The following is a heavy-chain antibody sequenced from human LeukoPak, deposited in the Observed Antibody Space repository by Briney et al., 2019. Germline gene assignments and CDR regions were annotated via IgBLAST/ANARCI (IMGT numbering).Heavy chain of an antibody. CDR3: ARAHPMATTHPLSDY. D-gene: IGHD5-24*01. CDR1: GYTFTSYG. Sequence: ASVKVSCKASGYTFTSYGISWVRQAPGQGLEWMGWISAYNGNTNYAQKLQGRVTMTTDTSTSTAYMELRSLRSDDTAVYYCARAHPMATTHPLSDYWGQGTLVTVSS. CDR2: ISAYNGNT. V-gene: IGHV1-18*01. J-gene: IGHJ4*02.